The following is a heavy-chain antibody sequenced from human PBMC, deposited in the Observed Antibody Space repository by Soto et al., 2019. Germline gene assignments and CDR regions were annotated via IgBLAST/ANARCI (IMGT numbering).Heavy chain of an antibody. J-gene: IGHJ6*02. CDR1: GFSFSTYD. CDR2: ISSGGQTI. CDR3: ARDPQRGYSGMDV. D-gene: IGHD2-2*01. V-gene: IGHV3-48*02. Sequence: EVQLVESGGGLVQPGGTLRLSCEASGFSFSTYDMNWVRQAPGKGLEWVSYISSGGQTIKSTDSVKGRFTISRDNAKKSLNLQISGLRDEDTGVYCCARDPQRGYSGMDVWGQGTTVTVSS.